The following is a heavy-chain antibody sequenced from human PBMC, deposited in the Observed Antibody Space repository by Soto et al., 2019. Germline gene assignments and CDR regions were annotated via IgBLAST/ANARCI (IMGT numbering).Heavy chain of an antibody. CDR3: ARDKITGRFDY. V-gene: IGHV4-34*01. CDR1: GGSFSGYY. D-gene: IGHD2-8*02. CDR2: INHSGST. Sequence: SETLSLTCAVYGGSFSGYYWTWIRQPPGTGLEWIGEINHSGSTNYNPSLKSRVTISVDTSKNQFSLKLTSATAADTAVYYCARDKITGRFDYWGQGTLVTVSS. J-gene: IGHJ4*02.